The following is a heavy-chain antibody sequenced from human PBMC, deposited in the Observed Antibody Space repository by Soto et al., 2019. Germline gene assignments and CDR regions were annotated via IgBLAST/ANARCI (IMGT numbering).Heavy chain of an antibody. CDR2: IIPIFGTA. CDR3: ALGSRWLQPFDY. D-gene: IGHD5-18*01. Sequence: QVQLVQSGAEVKKPGSSVKVSCKASGGTFSSYAISWVRQAPGQGLEWMGGIIPIFGTANYAQKFQGRVTLTADECTSTADMELSSLRSEDTAVYYCALGSRWLQPFDYWGQGTLVTVSS. J-gene: IGHJ4*02. V-gene: IGHV1-69*01. CDR1: GGTFSSYA.